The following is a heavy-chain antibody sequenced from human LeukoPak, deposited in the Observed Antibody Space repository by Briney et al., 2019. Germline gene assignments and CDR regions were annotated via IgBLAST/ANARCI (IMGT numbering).Heavy chain of an antibody. CDR1: GYTFTGYY. CDR3: AVVVAAPNWFDP. Sequence: ASVKVSCKASGYTFTGYYMHWVRQAPGQGLEWMGWINPNSGGTNYAQKFQGRVTITRDTSISTAYMELSRLRSDDTAVYYCAVVVAAPNWFDPWGQGTLVTVSS. D-gene: IGHD2-15*01. V-gene: IGHV1-2*02. CDR2: INPNSGGT. J-gene: IGHJ5*02.